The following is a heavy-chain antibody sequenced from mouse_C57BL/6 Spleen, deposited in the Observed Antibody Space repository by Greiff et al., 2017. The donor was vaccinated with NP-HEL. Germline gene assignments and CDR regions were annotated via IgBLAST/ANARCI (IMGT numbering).Heavy chain of an antibody. D-gene: IGHD2-12*01. J-gene: IGHJ1*03. CDR3: ARRYSPDWYFDV. CDR2: ISSGSSTI. Sequence: EVQLVESGGGLVKPGGSLQLSCAASGFTFSDYGMHWVRQAPEKGLVWVAYISSGSSTIYYADTVKGRFTISRDHAKNTLFLQMTSLRSEDTAMYYCARRYSPDWYFDVWGTGTTVTVSS. V-gene: IGHV5-17*01. CDR1: GFTFSDYG.